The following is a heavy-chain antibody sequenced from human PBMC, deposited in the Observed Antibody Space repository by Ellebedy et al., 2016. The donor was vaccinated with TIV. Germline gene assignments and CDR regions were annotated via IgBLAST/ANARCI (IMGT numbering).Heavy chain of an antibody. V-gene: IGHV3-48*02. CDR2: ISSSITTI. CDR3: ATLDYGRIFYYYGLDV. J-gene: IGHJ6*02. Sequence: GESLKISCAASGFSFRSYSMNWVRQAPGKGLEWVSFISSSITTIWYADSVKGRFTISRYNAKNSLYLQMNRLRDEDTAVYYGATLDYGRIFYYYGLDVWGQGTTVTVSS. D-gene: IGHD4-17*01. CDR1: GFSFRSYS.